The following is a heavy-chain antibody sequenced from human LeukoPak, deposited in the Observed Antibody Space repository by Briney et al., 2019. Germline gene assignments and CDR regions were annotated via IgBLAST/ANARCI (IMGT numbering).Heavy chain of an antibody. D-gene: IGHD5-18*01. CDR2: ISGSGGST. V-gene: IGHV3-23*01. CDR3: AKDLGYSYGYALIYFDY. CDR1: GFTFSSYA. J-gene: IGHJ4*02. Sequence: GGSLRLSCAASGFTFSSYAMSWVRQAPGKGLEWVSAISGSGGSTYYADSVKGRFTFSRDNSKNTLYLQMNSLRAEDTAVYYCAKDLGYSYGYALIYFDYWGQGTLVTVSS.